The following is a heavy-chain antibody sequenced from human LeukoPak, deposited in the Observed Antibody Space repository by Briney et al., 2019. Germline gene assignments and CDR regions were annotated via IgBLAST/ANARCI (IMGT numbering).Heavy chain of an antibody. CDR3: AVAGTAVTTPFDY. CDR1: GFTFSSYS. CDR2: ISSSSSYI. D-gene: IGHD4-17*01. Sequence: PGGSLRLSCAASGFTFSSYSMIWVRQAPGKGLEWVSSISSSSSYIYYADSVKGRFTISRDNAKNSLYLQMNSLRAEDTAVYYCAVAGTAVTTPFDYWGQGTLVTVSS. V-gene: IGHV3-21*01. J-gene: IGHJ4*02.